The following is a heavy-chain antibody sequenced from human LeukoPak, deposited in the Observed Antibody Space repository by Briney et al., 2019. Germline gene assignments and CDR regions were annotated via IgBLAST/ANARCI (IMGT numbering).Heavy chain of an antibody. CDR1: GGSISSSSYY. Sequence: PSETLSLTCTVSGGSISSSSYYWGWIRQPPGKGLEWIGTIYYSGSTYYNPSLKSRVTISVDRSKNQFSLKLSSVTAADTAVYYCASVGLEWAFDIWGQGTMVTVSS. CDR2: IYYSGST. V-gene: IGHV4-39*07. D-gene: IGHD3-3*01. J-gene: IGHJ3*02. CDR3: ASVGLEWAFDI.